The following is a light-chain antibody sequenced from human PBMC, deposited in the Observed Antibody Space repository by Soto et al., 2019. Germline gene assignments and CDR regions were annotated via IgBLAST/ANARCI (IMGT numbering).Light chain of an antibody. CDR3: QQIDSYPRT. J-gene: IGKJ1*01. Sequence: IPLTQSPSSLSASVGDRVTITCRAGQGIRSSLAWYQQKPGKAPKLLISTASTFQTGVPSRFSGSGSGTDFALTISSLQPDDFATYYCQQIDSYPRTFGQGTKVEIK. CDR2: TAS. V-gene: IGKV1-9*01. CDR1: QGIRSS.